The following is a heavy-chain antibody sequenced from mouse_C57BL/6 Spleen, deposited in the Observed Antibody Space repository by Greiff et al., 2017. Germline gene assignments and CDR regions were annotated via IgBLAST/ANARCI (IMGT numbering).Heavy chain of an antibody. CDR1: GYTFTSYW. D-gene: IGHD2-1*01. CDR3: ARYYGNYENYYAMDY. CDR2: IHPNSGST. Sequence: VQLQQPGAELVKPGASVKLSCKASGYTFTSYWMHWVKQRPGQGLEWIGMIHPNSGSTNYNEKFKSKATLTVDKSSSTAYMQLSSLTSEDSAVYYCARYYGNYENYYAMDYWGQGTSVTVSS. J-gene: IGHJ4*01. V-gene: IGHV1-64*01.